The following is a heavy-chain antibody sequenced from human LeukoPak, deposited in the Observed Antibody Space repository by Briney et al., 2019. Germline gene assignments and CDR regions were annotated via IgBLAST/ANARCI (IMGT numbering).Heavy chain of an antibody. CDR1: GGSLSSHLYF. D-gene: IGHD3-10*01. V-gene: IGHV4-39*02. J-gene: IGHJ6*03. Sequence: SETLSLTCTVSGGSLSSHLYFWAWIRQPPGKGLEWIGIIYYGGSTYYNPSLKRRVTISVDTSKHDFSPKLASVTAADTAMYYCARMVRGVVLGPNYYPYHMDVWGTGTTVSVSS. CDR2: IYYGGST. CDR3: ARMVRGVVLGPNYYPYHMDV.